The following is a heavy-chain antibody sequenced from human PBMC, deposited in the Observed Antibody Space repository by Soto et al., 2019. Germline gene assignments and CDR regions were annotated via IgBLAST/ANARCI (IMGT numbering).Heavy chain of an antibody. V-gene: IGHV1-69*13. CDR1: RGTFSSYA. CDR2: IIPIFGTA. J-gene: IGHJ5*02. Sequence: ASVKVSCKASRGTFSSYAISWVRQAPGQGLEWMGGIIPIFGTANYAQKFQGRVTITADESTSTAYMELSSLRSEDTAAYYCASSLRFLYWFDPWGQGTLVTVSS. CDR3: ASSLRFLYWFDP. D-gene: IGHD3-3*01.